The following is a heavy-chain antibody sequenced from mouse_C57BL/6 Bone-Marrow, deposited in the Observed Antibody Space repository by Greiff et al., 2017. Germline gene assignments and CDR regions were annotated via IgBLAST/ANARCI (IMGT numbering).Heavy chain of an antibody. Sequence: EVNVVESGGGLVQPGGSMKLSCVASGFTFSNYWMNWVRQSPEKGLEWVAQIRLKSDNYATHYAESVKGRFTISRDDSKSSVYLQMNNLRAEDTGIYYCTGYGSSLRFAYWGQGTLVTVSA. J-gene: IGHJ3*01. CDR2: IRLKSDNYAT. D-gene: IGHD1-1*01. V-gene: IGHV6-3*01. CDR1: GFTFSNYW. CDR3: TGYGSSLRFAY.